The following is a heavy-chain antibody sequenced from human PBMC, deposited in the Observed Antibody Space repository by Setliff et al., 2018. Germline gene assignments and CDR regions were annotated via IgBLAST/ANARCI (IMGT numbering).Heavy chain of an antibody. CDR3: ARVLVLGYNWFDP. J-gene: IGHJ5*02. V-gene: IGHV4-39*01. CDR1: GGSISTKNYY. Sequence: SETLSLTCTVSGGSISTKNYYWGWIRQPPGKGLEWIGNIYYSGGTYYNPSFKSRVTISIDTSKNQFSLKVNSVTAADTAVYFCARVLVLGYNWFDPWGQGTLVTVSS. D-gene: IGHD3-10*01. CDR2: IYYSGGT.